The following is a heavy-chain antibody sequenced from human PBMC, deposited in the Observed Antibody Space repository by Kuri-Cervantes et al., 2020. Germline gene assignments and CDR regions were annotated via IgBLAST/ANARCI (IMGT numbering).Heavy chain of an antibody. CDR1: GFTFSSYS. J-gene: IGHJ4*02. CDR3: AGPQGAMPY. V-gene: IGHV3-48*01. CDR2: INSGSDII. Sequence: GESLKISCTASGFTFSSYSMNWVRQAPGKGLEWVSYINSGSDIIYYADSVKGRFTISRDNAKNSLFLQMNNLRAEDTAIYYCAGPQGAMPYWGQGTLVTVSS. D-gene: IGHD3-16*01.